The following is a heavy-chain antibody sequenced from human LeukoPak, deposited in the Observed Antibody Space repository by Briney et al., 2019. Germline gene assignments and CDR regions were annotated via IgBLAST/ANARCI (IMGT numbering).Heavy chain of an antibody. CDR3: AGSSGWYPTADY. D-gene: IGHD6-19*01. Sequence: SETLSLTCTVSGGSIGSYYWSWIRQPPGKGLEWIGYIYYSGSTNYNPSLKSRVTISVDTSKNQFSLKLSSVTAADTAVYYCAGSSGWYPTADYWGQGTLVTVSS. J-gene: IGHJ4*02. CDR1: GGSIGSYY. CDR2: IYYSGST. V-gene: IGHV4-59*08.